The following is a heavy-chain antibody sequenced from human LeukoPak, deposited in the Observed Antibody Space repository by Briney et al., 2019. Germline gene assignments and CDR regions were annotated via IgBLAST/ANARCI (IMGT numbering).Heavy chain of an antibody. CDR2: INSDGSST. V-gene: IGHV3-74*01. CDR1: GFTFSSYW. J-gene: IGHJ4*02. D-gene: IGHD6-13*01. CDR3: ARETKTGGSSWYYFDY. Sequence: GGSLRLSCAASGFTFSSYWMHWVRQAPGKGLVWVSRINSDGSSTSYADSVKGRFTISRDNAKNTLCLQMNSLRAEDTAVYYCARETKTGGSSWYYFDYWGQGTLVTVSS.